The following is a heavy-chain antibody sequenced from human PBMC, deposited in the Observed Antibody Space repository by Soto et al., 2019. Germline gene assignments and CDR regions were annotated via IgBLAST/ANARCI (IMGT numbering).Heavy chain of an antibody. J-gene: IGHJ6*02. D-gene: IGHD2-2*01. Sequence: LRLSCAASGFTFSSYSMNWVRQAPGKGLEWVSSISSSSSYIYYADSVKGRFTISRDNAKNSLYLQMNSLRAEDTAVYYCAKPEGYCSSTSCYSDPYYYYGMDVWGQGTTVTVSS. CDR1: GFTFSSYS. V-gene: IGHV3-21*01. CDR3: AKPEGYCSSTSCYSDPYYYYGMDV. CDR2: ISSSSSYI.